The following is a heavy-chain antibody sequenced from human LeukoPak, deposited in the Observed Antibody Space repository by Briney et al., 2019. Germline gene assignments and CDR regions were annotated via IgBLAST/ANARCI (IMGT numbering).Heavy chain of an antibody. CDR1: GFTISNYW. CDR2: IKQDGSEK. Sequence: PGGSLRLSCAASGFTISNYWMSWVRQAPGKGLEWVANIKQDGSEKYYVDSVKGRFTISRDNAKNSLYLQMNSLRAEDTAVYYCARDVAGSNFDYWGQGTLVTVSS. V-gene: IGHV3-7*04. J-gene: IGHJ4*02. CDR3: ARDVAGSNFDY. D-gene: IGHD6-19*01.